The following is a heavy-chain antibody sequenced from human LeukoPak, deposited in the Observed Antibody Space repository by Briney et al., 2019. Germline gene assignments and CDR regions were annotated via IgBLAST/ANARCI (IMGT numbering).Heavy chain of an antibody. CDR2: IYYSGST. CDR1: GGSISSYY. Sequence: PSETLSLTCTVSGGSISSYYWSWIRQPPGKGLEWIGYIYYSGSTNYNPSLKSRVTISVDTSKNQFSLKLSSVTAADTAVYYCARLVVVPAAIDYWGQGTLVTVSS. D-gene: IGHD2-2*02. V-gene: IGHV4-59*08. J-gene: IGHJ4*02. CDR3: ARLVVVPAAIDY.